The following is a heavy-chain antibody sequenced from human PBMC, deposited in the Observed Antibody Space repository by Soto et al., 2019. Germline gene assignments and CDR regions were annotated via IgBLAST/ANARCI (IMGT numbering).Heavy chain of an antibody. D-gene: IGHD3-22*01. J-gene: IGHJ4*02. CDR2: IYYSGNT. CDR1: GGSVSSYY. CDR3: ARLGGSAYYFDY. Sequence: SETLSLTCTVSGGSVSSYYWSWIRQPPGKGLEYIGYIYYSGNTNYNPSLKSRVTMSLDTSKNQFSLKLSSVTAADTAVYYCARLGGSAYYFDYWGQGALVTVSS. V-gene: IGHV4-59*08.